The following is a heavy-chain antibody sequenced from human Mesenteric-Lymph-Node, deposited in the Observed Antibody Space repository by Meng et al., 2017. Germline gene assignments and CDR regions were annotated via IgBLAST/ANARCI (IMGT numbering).Heavy chain of an antibody. V-gene: IGHV1-18*01. Sequence: ASVKVSCKTSGYTFTSHGISWVRQAPGQGLEWMGWINVYNGNSNYAQKFQGRLTMTTDISTSTVYMELRSLRSDDTALYYCARATQWNYAMDVWGRGTLVTVSS. CDR2: INVYNGNS. CDR3: ARATQWNYAMDV. CDR1: GYTFTSHG. J-gene: IGHJ2*01. D-gene: IGHD1-7*01.